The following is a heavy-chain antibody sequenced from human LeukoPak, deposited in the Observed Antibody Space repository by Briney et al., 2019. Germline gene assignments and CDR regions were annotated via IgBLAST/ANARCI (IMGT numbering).Heavy chain of an antibody. V-gene: IGHV4-38-2*02. CDR3: ACLNSSGYYGGY. D-gene: IGHD3-22*01. J-gene: IGHJ4*02. CDR1: GYSISSGYY. Sequence: SETLSLTCTVSGYSISSGYYWGWIRQPPGKGLEWIRSIYHSGSTYYNPSLKSRVTISRDTSKNQFSLKLSSVTAADTAVYYCACLNSSGYYGGYWGQGTLVTVSS. CDR2: IYHSGST.